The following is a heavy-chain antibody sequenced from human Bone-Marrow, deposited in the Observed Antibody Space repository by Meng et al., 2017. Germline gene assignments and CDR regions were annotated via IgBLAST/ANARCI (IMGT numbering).Heavy chain of an antibody. V-gene: IGHV4-34*01. J-gene: IGHJ4*02. CDR1: GGSFSGYY. Sequence: SETLSPTCAVYGGSFSGYYWSWIRQLPGKGLEWIGEINHSVSTNYNPSLKSRATISVDTSKNQFSLKLSSVTAADTAVYYCARGRIFLWFGELLEFDYWGQGTLVTVSS. CDR2: INHSVST. D-gene: IGHD3-10*01. CDR3: ARGRIFLWFGELLEFDY.